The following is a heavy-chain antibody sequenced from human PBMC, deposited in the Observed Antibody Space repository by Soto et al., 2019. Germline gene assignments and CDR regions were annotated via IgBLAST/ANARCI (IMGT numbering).Heavy chain of an antibody. CDR3: ARDGAYCGGDCSMDV. CDR1: GFTFDDYG. Sequence: PGGSLRLSCAASGFTFDDYGMSWVRQAPGKGLEWVSGINWNGGSTGYADSVKGRFTISRDNAKNSLYLQMNSLRAEDTALHHCARDGAYCGGDCSMDVWGKGTTVTVSS. V-gene: IGHV3-20*01. CDR2: INWNGGST. D-gene: IGHD2-21*01. J-gene: IGHJ6*03.